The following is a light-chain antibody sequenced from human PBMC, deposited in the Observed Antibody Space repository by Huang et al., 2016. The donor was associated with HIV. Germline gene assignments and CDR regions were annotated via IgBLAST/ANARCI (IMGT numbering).Light chain of an antibody. CDR3: QKYNSAPPFT. CDR2: ASS. CDR1: RGISNF. J-gene: IGKJ3*01. Sequence: DFQMTQSPSSLSASVGDRVTITCRASRGISNFVAWYQQKPGKVPKLLIYASSTLKSGVPARFSGSGSGTDFTLTISSLQPEDVATYYCQKYNSAPPFTFGPGTKVDIK. V-gene: IGKV1-27*01.